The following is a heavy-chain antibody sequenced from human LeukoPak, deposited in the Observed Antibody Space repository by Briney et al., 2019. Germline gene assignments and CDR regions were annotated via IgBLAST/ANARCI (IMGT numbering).Heavy chain of an antibody. V-gene: IGHV3-7*01. CDR2: IKQDGSEK. CDR3: ARVYSPLRLAAAVRHFDY. J-gene: IGHJ4*02. D-gene: IGHD6-13*01. CDR1: GFTFSSYW. Sequence: PGGSLRLSCAASGFTFSSYWMSWVRQAPGKGLEWVANIKQDGSEKCYVDSVKGRFTISRDNAKNSLYLQMNSLRAEDTAVYYCARVYSPLRLAAAVRHFDYWGQGTLGTVSS.